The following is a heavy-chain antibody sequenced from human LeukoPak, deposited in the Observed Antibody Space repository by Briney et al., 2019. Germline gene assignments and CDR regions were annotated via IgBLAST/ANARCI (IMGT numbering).Heavy chain of an antibody. D-gene: IGHD2/OR15-2a*01. CDR3: ARCGSNNRGYHYMDD. V-gene: IGHV4-59*01. CDR1: GSISSYY. CDR2: SYFTGNP. Sequence: SETLSLTCIVSGSISSYYWTWIRQPPGKGLEWIGHSYFTGNPNYNPSLKSRVTMSVDTSKNQFSLKVTSVTAADTAVYYCARCGSNNRGYHYMDDWGKGTTVTVSS. J-gene: IGHJ6*03.